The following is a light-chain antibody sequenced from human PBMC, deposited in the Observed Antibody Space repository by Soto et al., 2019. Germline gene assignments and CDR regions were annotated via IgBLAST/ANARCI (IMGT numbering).Light chain of an antibody. CDR1: QDIRNY. J-gene: IGKJ5*01. CDR3: QQYGTSPIT. CDR2: DAS. Sequence: IQLTPSPSSLSASVVDRVTVTCRSSQDIRNYLAWYQQKAGKAPKLLICDASTLYSGVPSRFSVSGSGTDFTLTISGLQPEDFAVYYCQQYGTSPITFGQRTRLEIK. V-gene: IGKV1-9*01.